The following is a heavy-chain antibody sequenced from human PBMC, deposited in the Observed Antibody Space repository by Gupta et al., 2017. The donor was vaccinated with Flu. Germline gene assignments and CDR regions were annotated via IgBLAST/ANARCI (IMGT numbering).Heavy chain of an antibody. V-gene: IGHV1-2*02. J-gene: IGHJ5*02. CDR1: GYTFTGYY. CDR2: INANSGGT. D-gene: IGHD6-13*01. Sequence: QVQLVQSGAEVKKTGASVKVSCKASGYTFTGYYMHWVRQPPGQGLEWMGWINANSGGTNYEQKCQGRVTMTRYTSISTADMELSRLRSDDTAVYYCARDTSSWEWGWFDPWGQGTLVTVSS. CDR3: ARDTSSWEWGWFDP.